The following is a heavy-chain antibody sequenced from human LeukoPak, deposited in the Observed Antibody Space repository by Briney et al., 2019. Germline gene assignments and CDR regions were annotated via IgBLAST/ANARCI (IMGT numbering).Heavy chain of an antibody. Sequence: ASVKVSCKASGYTFTSYDINWVRQATGQGLEWMGWMNPNSGNTGYAQKFQGRVTMTRDTSTSTVYMELSSLRSEDTAVYYCASGGCSGTSCKGYFQHWGQGTLVTVSS. V-gene: IGHV1-8*02. D-gene: IGHD2-2*01. CDR2: MNPNSGNT. CDR3: ASGGCSGTSCKGYFQH. CDR1: GYTFTSYD. J-gene: IGHJ1*01.